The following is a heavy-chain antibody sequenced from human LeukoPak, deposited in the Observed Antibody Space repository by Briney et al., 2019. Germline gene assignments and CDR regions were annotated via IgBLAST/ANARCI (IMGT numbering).Heavy chain of an antibody. CDR3: AASSSFDY. CDR1: GSSMRSGGYY. Sequence: SETLSLTCSVSGSSMRSGGYYWLWIRQPPGKGLEWIGEINHSGSTNYNPSLKSRVTISVDTSKNQFSLKLSSVTAADTTVYYCAASSSFDYWGQGTLVTVSS. D-gene: IGHD6-13*01. V-gene: IGHV4-34*01. CDR2: INHSGST. J-gene: IGHJ4*02.